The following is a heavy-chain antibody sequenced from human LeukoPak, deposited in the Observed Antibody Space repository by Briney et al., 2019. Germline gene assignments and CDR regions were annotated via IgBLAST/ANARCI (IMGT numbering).Heavy chain of an antibody. D-gene: IGHD6-13*01. Sequence: GGSLRLSCAASGFTFSSYAMSWVHQAPGKGLEWVSAISGSGGSTYYADSVKGRFTISRDNSKNTPYLQMNSLRAEDTAVYYCAKGQQLVSYYFDYWGQGTLATVSS. V-gene: IGHV3-23*01. J-gene: IGHJ4*02. CDR1: GFTFSSYA. CDR3: AKGQQLVSYYFDY. CDR2: ISGSGGST.